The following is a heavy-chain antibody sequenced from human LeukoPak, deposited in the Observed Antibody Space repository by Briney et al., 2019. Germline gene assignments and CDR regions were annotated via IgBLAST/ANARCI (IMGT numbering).Heavy chain of an antibody. J-gene: IGHJ6*02. D-gene: IGHD2-2*01. V-gene: IGHV4-59*01. CDR1: GGSIGGYY. CDR2: IYYSGST. CDR3: ARGSTSTSYGMDV. Sequence: SETLSLTCTVSGGSIGGYYWSWIRQPPGKGLEWIGFIYYSGSTTYNPSLKSRVTISVDTSKNQFSLKLNSVTAADTAVYYCARGSTSTSYGMDVWGQGNTVTVSS.